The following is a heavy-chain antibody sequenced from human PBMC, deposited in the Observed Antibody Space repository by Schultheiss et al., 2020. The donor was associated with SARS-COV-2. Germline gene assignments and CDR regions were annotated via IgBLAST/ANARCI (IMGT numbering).Heavy chain of an antibody. J-gene: IGHJ4*02. CDR2: ISSSSSYI. CDR1: GFTFSSYS. D-gene: IGHD6-19*01. V-gene: IGHV3-21*01. CDR3: ARDRGIAVAVIDY. Sequence: GESLKISCAASGFTFSSYSMNWVRQAPGKGLEWVSSISSSSSYIYYADSVKGRFTISRDNAKNSLYLQMNSLRAEDTAVYYCARDRGIAVAVIDYWGQGTLVTVSS.